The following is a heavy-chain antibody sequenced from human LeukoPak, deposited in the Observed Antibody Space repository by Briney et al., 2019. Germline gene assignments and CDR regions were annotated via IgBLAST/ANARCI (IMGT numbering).Heavy chain of an antibody. D-gene: IGHD2/OR15-2a*01. Sequence: SETLSLTCAVYGGSFSGYYWSWIRQPPGKGLEWIGEINHSGSTNYNPSLKSRVTISVDTSKNQFSLKLSSVTAADTAVYYCARVRGNRVRPFDYWGQGTLVTVSS. CDR2: INHSGST. CDR1: GGSFSGYY. J-gene: IGHJ4*02. CDR3: ARVRGNRVRPFDY. V-gene: IGHV4-34*01.